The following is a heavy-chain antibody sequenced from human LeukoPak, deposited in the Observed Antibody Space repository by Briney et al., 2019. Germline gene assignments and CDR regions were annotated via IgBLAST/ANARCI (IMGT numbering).Heavy chain of an antibody. J-gene: IGHJ4*02. CDR1: GYTFTTYD. V-gene: IGHV1-3*01. CDR3: ATSTQLLAVY. D-gene: IGHD2-2*01. Sequence: GASVKVSCKASGYTFTTYDIHWVRQAPGQGLEWVGWINAGTGNTKYSQKFQGRLTITRDTSATTAYMELNSLTSEDTAIYYCATSTQLLAVYWGQGTLVTVSS. CDR2: INAGTGNT.